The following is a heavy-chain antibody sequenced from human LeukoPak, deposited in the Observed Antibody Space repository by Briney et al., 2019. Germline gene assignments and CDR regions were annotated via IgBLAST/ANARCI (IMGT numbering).Heavy chain of an antibody. V-gene: IGHV4-59*08. J-gene: IGHJ4*02. CDR1: GGSFSTYF. CDR2: IYYTGST. Sequence: PSETLSLTCSVSGGSFSTYFWSWIRQPPGKGLEWIGYIYYTGSTNYNPSLMRRVTISIDTSKNQFSLKLSSVTAADTAVYFCATLGYCGGGNCYSTLDYWGQGTLVTVSS. CDR3: ATLGYCGGGNCYSTLDY. D-gene: IGHD2-15*01.